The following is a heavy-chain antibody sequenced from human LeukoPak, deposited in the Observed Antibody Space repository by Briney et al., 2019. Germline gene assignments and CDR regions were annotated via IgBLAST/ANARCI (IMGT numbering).Heavy chain of an antibody. D-gene: IGHD6-13*01. V-gene: IGHV4-4*02. Sequence: SETLSLTCAVSGGSITSGNWWSWVRLPPGKGLEWIGEICHSGSTNYNPSPKSRVTISVDKSKNQFSLILNSVTAADTAVYYCARGVPAAGSIRFDPWGQGTLVTVSS. CDR2: ICHSGST. J-gene: IGHJ5*02. CDR1: GGSITSGNW. CDR3: ARGVPAAGSIRFDP.